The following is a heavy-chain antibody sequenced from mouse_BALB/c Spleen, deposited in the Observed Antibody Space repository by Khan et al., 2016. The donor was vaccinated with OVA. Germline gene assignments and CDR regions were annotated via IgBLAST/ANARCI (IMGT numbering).Heavy chain of an antibody. J-gene: IGHJ3*01. CDR3: ARSAYGNFAY. Sequence: EVELVEFGGGLVKPGGSLKLSCAASGFTFSTYAMSWVRQTPEKRLEWVATISSDGDYTYYPDNVTGRFTISRDNSKNTLYLQMSSLRSEDTAMYYCARSAYGNFAYWGQGTLVTVSA. V-gene: IGHV5-9-3*01. CDR2: ISSDGDYT. CDR1: GFTFSTYA. D-gene: IGHD2-1*01.